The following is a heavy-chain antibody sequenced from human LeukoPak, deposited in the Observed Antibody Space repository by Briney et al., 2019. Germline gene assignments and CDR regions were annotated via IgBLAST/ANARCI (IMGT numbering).Heavy chain of an antibody. Sequence: GGSLRLSCAASGFTVSSNYMSWVRQAPGKGLEWVARINSDGSSTTYADSVKGRFTISRDNAKNTLYLQMNSLRAEDTAVYYCVEGTNIYYNHYFDSWGQGTLVTVSS. D-gene: IGHD3-10*01. CDR1: GFTVSSNY. CDR2: INSDGSST. CDR3: VEGTNIYYNHYFDS. V-gene: IGHV3-74*01. J-gene: IGHJ4*02.